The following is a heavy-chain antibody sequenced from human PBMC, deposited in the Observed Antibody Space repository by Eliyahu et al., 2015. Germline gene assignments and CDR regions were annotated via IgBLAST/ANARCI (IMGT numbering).Heavy chain of an antibody. CDR2: SKSKTDGGTT. D-gene: IGHD2-2*01. V-gene: IGHV3-15*01. J-gene: IGHJ5*02. Sequence: EVQVVESGGGLVKPGGSLRLXCAASGFTFXNXWXGWVRQAPGKGLEGVGRSKSKTDGGTTDYAAPVKGRFTISRDDSKNTLYLQMNSLKSEDTAVYYCVTDRGDCSSARCYRFDPWGQGTLVTVTS. CDR1: GFTFXNXW. CDR3: VTDRGDCSSARCYRFDP.